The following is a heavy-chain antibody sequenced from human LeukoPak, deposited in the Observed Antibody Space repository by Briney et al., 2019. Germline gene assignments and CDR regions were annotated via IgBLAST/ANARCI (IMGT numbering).Heavy chain of an antibody. V-gene: IGHV3-30*02. CDR3: AREGGIIVAGKFDS. Sequence: LAGGSLRLSCAASGLPFSTSGMHWVRQAPGKGLEWVAFIQYDESDKYYADSVRGRLTISRDNSKNTLYLQMNSLRAEDTAVYYCAREGGIIVAGKFDSWGQGTLVTVSS. CDR1: GLPFSTSG. CDR2: IQYDESDK. D-gene: IGHD6-19*01. J-gene: IGHJ4*02.